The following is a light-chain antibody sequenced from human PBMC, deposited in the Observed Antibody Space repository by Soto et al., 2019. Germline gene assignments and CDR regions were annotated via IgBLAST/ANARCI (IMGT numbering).Light chain of an antibody. J-gene: IGKJ5*01. CDR3: QQSYSSPIT. CDR2: AAS. Sequence: DIQMTQSPSSLSASVGDRITITCRASQSISTYLNWYLQRPGKAPNLLIYAASSLQSGVPSRFSGSGSGTDFTLTISSLQPEDFATYYCQQSYSSPITFGQGTRLETK. CDR1: QSISTY. V-gene: IGKV1-39*01.